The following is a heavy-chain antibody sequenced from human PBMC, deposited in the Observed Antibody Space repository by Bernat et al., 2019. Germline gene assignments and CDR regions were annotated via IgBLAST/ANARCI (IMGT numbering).Heavy chain of an antibody. Sequence: QVQLVQSATEVKKPGASVKVSCKASGYTFTGYYMHWLRQAPGQGLEYMGWINPKSGDTHYTQNFQGRVTMTRDTSIRTVYMEVSRLRSDDTAVYFCARDPDVYGDSLTWFDTWGQGTLVTVSS. J-gene: IGHJ5*02. CDR3: ARDPDVYGDSLTWFDT. CDR1: GYTFTGYY. V-gene: IGHV1-2*02. CDR2: INPKSGDT. D-gene: IGHD4-17*01.